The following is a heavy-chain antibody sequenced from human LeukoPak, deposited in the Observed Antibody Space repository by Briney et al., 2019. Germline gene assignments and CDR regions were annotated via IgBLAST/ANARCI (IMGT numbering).Heavy chain of an antibody. CDR3: AKEVGDSSGYYFPPDY. J-gene: IGHJ4*02. V-gene: IGHV3-64*01. CDR1: GFTFSSSA. D-gene: IGHD3-22*01. CDR2: INSNGDIT. Sequence: GGSLRLSCAASGFTFSSSAMHWVRQAPGKGLEYVSAINSNGDITYYSNSVKGRFTISRDNSKNTLYLQMGSLRPEDMAVYYCAKEVGDSSGYYFPPDYWGQGTLVTVSS.